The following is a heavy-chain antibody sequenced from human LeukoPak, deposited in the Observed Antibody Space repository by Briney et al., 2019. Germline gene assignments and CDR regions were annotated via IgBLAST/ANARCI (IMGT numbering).Heavy chain of an antibody. CDR3: VRDSPLLGEQLVRGDY. Sequence: ASVKVSCKASGYTFNNYGISWVRQAPGQGLEWMGWISGHSGQTNYPQKVQDRVTVTADTSTSTAYLELRSLRSDDSAVYYCVRDSPLLGEQLVRGDYWGQGTLVTVSS. CDR1: GYTFNNYG. V-gene: IGHV1-18*01. J-gene: IGHJ4*02. CDR2: ISGHSGQT. D-gene: IGHD6-6*01.